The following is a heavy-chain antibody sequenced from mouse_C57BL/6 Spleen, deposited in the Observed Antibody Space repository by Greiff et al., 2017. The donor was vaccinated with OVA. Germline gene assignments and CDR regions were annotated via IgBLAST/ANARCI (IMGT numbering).Heavy chain of an antibody. D-gene: IGHD4-1*02. CDR3: ASPTGRAAWFAY. V-gene: IGHV1-82*01. CDR1: GYAFSSSW. CDR2: IYPGDGDT. J-gene: IGHJ3*01. Sequence: VQGVESGPELVKPGASVKISCKASGYAFSSSWMNWVKQRPGKGLEWIGRIYPGDGDTNYNGKFKGKATLTADKSSSTAYMQLSSLTSEDSAVYFCASPTGRAAWFAYWGQGTLVTVSA.